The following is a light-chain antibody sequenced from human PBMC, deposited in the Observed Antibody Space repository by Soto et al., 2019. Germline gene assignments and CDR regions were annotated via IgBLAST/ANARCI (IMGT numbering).Light chain of an antibody. CDR3: QQSYSTPLLT. J-gene: IGKJ4*01. Sequence: DIQMTQSPSSLSASVGARVTITCRASQSISDYLNWYQQKPGKAPKLLIYAASSLQSGVPSRFSGSGSGTDFTLTISSLQPEDFATYYCQQSYSTPLLTFGGGTKVEIE. CDR1: QSISDY. V-gene: IGKV1-39*01. CDR2: AAS.